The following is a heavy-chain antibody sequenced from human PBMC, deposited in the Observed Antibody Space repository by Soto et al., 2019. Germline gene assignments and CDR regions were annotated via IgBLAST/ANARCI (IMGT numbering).Heavy chain of an antibody. Sequence: QVQLVESGGGVVQPGRSLRLSCAASGFTFSSYGMHWVRQAPGKGLEWVAVISYDGSNKYYADSVKSRFTISRDNSKNTLYLQMNSLRAEDTAVYYCAKAPYCGGDCYSEIDYWGQGTLVTVSS. CDR3: AKAPYCGGDCYSEIDY. J-gene: IGHJ4*02. V-gene: IGHV3-30*18. CDR2: ISYDGSNK. D-gene: IGHD2-21*02. CDR1: GFTFSSYG.